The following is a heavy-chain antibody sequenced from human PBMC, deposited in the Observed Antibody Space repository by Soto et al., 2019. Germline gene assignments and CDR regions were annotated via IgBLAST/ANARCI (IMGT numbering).Heavy chain of an antibody. CDR3: ARENVVVTALDY. Sequence: PSETLSLTCTVSGGSISSGGYYWSWIRQHPGKGLEWIGHIYYSGSTYYNPSLKSRVTISVDTSKNQFSLKLSSVTAADTAVYYCARENVVVTALDYWGQGTLVTVSS. D-gene: IGHD2-21*02. CDR1: GGSISSGGYY. V-gene: IGHV4-31*03. J-gene: IGHJ4*02. CDR2: IYYSGST.